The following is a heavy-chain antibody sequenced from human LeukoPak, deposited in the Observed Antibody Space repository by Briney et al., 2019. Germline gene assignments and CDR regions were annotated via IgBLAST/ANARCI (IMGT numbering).Heavy chain of an antibody. CDR2: IRSKAYGGTT. V-gene: IGHV3-49*04. J-gene: IGHJ6*03. D-gene: IGHD2-15*01. Sequence: GGSLRLSCTASGFTFGDYAMSWVRQAPGKGLEWVGFIRSKAYGGTTEYAASVKGRFTISRDDSKSIAYLQMNSLKTEDTVVYYCTRAPRGYYYYYYMDVWGKGTTVTISS. CDR1: GFTFGDYA. CDR3: TRAPRGYYYYYYMDV.